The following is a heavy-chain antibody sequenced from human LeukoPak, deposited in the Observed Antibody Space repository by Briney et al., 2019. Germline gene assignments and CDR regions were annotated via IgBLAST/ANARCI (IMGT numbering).Heavy chain of an antibody. V-gene: IGHV3-20*04. CDR3: ARYPEATETTWHYMDV. CDR1: GFTFDDHG. CDR2: INWNGGST. Sequence: GGSLRLSCAASGFTFDDHGMTWVRQVPGKGLEWVSGINWNGGSTDYADSVKGRFTVSRDNAKNSLYLQMNGLRVEDTGLYYCARYPEATETTWHYMDVWGKGTTVIVSS. J-gene: IGHJ6*03. D-gene: IGHD1-1*01.